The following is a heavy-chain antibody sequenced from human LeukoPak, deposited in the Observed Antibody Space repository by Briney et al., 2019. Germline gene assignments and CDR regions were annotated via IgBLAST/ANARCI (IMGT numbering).Heavy chain of an antibody. V-gene: IGHV4-59*01. CDR1: GGSFSGYY. Sequence: PSETLSLTCAVYGGSFSGYYWSWIRQPPGKGLEWIGYIYYSGSTNYNPSLKSRVTISVDTSKNQFSLKLSSVTAADTAVYYCAREVVPAAIHNWFDPWGQGTLVTVSS. D-gene: IGHD2-2*02. J-gene: IGHJ5*02. CDR3: AREVVPAAIHNWFDP. CDR2: IYYSGST.